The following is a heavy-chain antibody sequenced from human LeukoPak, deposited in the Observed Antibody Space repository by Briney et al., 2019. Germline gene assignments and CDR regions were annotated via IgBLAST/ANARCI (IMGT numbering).Heavy chain of an antibody. CDR1: GFTFTNYA. CDR2: IGASGADT. J-gene: IGHJ3*01. D-gene: IGHD3-22*01. V-gene: IGHV3-23*01. Sequence: GGSLSFSGAASGFTFTNYAMTWVPQAQGKGLKWVPVIGASGADTYYSDSVKGRFPVSRDNSQNTLVLHMSSLRAGGTAVYFFARRPRDTSGYYLGAFHDWGQGTTVTVSS. CDR3: ARRPRDTSGYYLGAFHD.